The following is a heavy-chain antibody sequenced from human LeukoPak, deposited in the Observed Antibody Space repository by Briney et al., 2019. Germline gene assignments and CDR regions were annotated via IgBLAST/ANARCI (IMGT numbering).Heavy chain of an antibody. J-gene: IGHJ3*02. CDR1: GFTFSSST. CDR2: ISGSSNYR. D-gene: IGHD3-16*01. Sequence: GGSLRLSCAGSGFTFSSSTINWVRQAPGKGLEWVSFISGSSNYRYYADSVKGRFTISRDNAKNSLYLQMNSLRVEDTAVNYCARAPPGESLDIWGQGTMVTVSS. V-gene: IGHV3-21*01. CDR3: ARAPPGESLDI.